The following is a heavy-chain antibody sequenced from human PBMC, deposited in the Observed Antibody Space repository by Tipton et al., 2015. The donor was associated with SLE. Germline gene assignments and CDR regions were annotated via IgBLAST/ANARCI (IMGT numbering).Heavy chain of an antibody. J-gene: IGHJ5*02. D-gene: IGHD3-3*01. Sequence: TLSLTCAVYGGSFSGYYWTWIRQSPGKGLEWIGRISHSGSTIYNPSLRSRATTSIDTSKDQFSLRLRSVTASDTAFYYCARGTPFMEWERNWFDPWGQGTLVIVST. CDR3: ARGTPFMEWERNWFDP. V-gene: IGHV4-34*01. CDR2: ISHSGST. CDR1: GGSFSGYY.